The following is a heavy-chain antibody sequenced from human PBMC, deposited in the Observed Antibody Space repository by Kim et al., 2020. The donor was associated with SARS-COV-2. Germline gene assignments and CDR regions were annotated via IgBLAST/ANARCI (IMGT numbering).Heavy chain of an antibody. Sequence: GGSLRLSCAASGFTFSSYAMSWVRQAPGKGLEWVSAISGSGGSTYYADSVKGRFTISRDNSKNTLYLQMNSLRAEDTAVYYCAKGAQIGGVVRVDYFDYWGQRTLVTVSS. CDR2: ISGSGGST. D-gene: IGHD2-15*01. CDR3: AKGAQIGGVVRVDYFDY. CDR1: GFTFSSYA. J-gene: IGHJ4*02. V-gene: IGHV3-23*01.